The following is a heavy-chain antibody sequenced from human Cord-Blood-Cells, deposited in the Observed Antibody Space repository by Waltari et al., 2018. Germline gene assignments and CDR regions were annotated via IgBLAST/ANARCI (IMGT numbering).Heavy chain of an antibody. CDR3: ARDQGWSSSWYDAFDI. CDR1: GGSISSGSYY. D-gene: IGHD6-13*01. J-gene: IGHJ3*02. CDR2: SYTSGIT. V-gene: IGHV4-61*09. Sequence: QVQLQESGPGLVKPSQTLSLTCTVSGGSISSGSYYWSWIRQPAGKGLEGIGYSYTSGITNYNPSRKRRVTISVDTSKNQFSLKLSSVTAADTAVYYCARDQGWSSSWYDAFDIWGQGTMVTVSS.